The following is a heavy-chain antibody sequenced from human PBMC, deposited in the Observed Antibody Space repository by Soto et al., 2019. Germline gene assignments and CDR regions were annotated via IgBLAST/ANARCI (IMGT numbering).Heavy chain of an antibody. J-gene: IGHJ4*02. D-gene: IGHD5-18*01. CDR1: GFTFRIYA. V-gene: IGHV3-23*01. CDR3: VRGGYTAYFDY. Sequence: EVQLLESGGGLAQPGGSLRLSCAASGFTFRIYAMTWVRQAPGKWLEWVSTIRASTDSTYYADSVEGRITISRDNSKNTVYLQMNSLEAEDTAIYFCVRGGYTAYFDYWGQGILVTVSS. CDR2: IRASTDST.